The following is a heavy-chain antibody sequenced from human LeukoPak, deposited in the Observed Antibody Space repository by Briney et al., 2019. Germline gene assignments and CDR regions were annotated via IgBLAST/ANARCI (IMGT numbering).Heavy chain of an antibody. D-gene: IGHD5-12*01. V-gene: IGHV3-7*05. J-gene: IGHJ4*02. Sequence: GGSLRLSCAASGFTFSRFWMNWVRQAPGRGLEWVANIDQSGGRNNYVDSVKGRFTISRDNAKNSLFLEMSSLRADDTAVYFCARAMRSGYDYWARGTLVTVSS. CDR3: ARAMRSGYDY. CDR1: GFTFSRFW. CDR2: IDQSGGRN.